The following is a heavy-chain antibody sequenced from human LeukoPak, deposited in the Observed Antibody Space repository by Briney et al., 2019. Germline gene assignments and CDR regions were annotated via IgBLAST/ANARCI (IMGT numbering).Heavy chain of an antibody. CDR1: GFTFSSYG. J-gene: IGHJ4*02. Sequence: GGSLRLSCAASGFTFSSYGMSWVRQAPGKGLEWVSTISGSGDSTYYADSVKGRFTISRDNAKNSLYLQMISLRVDDTAMYYCATYSGAHHKTFDFWGQGTLVTVSS. D-gene: IGHD1-26*01. CDR2: ISGSGDST. V-gene: IGHV3-23*01. CDR3: ATYSGAHHKTFDF.